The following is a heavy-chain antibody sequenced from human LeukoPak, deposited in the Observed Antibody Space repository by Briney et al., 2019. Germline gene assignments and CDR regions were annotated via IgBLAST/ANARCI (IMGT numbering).Heavy chain of an antibody. Sequence: SESLSLTCNVSGASMSSNYWSWIRQPPGKGLEWIGYIYHSGNTNYSPSLESRVTMSVDESKNQFSLRVHFVSAADTAVYYCASTRRAAVAAGFDSWGQETLVSVSS. D-gene: IGHD6-19*01. V-gene: IGHV4-4*09. CDR1: GASMSSNY. CDR2: IYHSGNT. J-gene: IGHJ4*02. CDR3: ASTRRAAVAAGFDS.